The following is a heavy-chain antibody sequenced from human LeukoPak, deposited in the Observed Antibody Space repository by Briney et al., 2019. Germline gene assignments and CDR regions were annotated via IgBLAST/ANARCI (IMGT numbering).Heavy chain of an antibody. D-gene: IGHD3-10*01. J-gene: IGHJ6*03. Sequence: SETLSLTCTVSGGSISSSSYYWGWIRQPPGKGLEWIGSIYYSGSTYYNPSLQSRVTISVDTSKNQFSLKLSSVTAADTAVYYCARLYDYDYYYMDVWGKGTTVTVSS. CDR3: ARLYDYDYYYMDV. CDR2: IYYSGST. CDR1: GGSISSSSYY. V-gene: IGHV4-39*07.